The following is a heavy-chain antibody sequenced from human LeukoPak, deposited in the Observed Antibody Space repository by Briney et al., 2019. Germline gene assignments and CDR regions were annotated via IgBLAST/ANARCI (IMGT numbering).Heavy chain of an antibody. J-gene: IGHJ3*02. D-gene: IGHD2-15*01. Sequence: GRSLRLSCAASGFTFSSYGMHWVRQAPGKGLEWVAVIWYAGSNKYYADSVKGRFTISRDNSKNTLYLQMNSLRAEDTAVYYCASRYCSGGSCYRDDAFDIWGQGTMVTVSS. CDR2: IWYAGSNK. V-gene: IGHV3-33*01. CDR1: GFTFSSYG. CDR3: ASRYCSGGSCYRDDAFDI.